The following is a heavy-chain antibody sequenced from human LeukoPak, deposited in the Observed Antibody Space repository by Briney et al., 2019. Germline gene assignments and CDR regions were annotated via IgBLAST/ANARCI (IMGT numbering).Heavy chain of an antibody. CDR3: ARDSSYCSGGSCYSHYYYMDV. D-gene: IGHD2-15*01. J-gene: IGHJ6*03. CDR2: IYTSGST. Sequence: SETLSLTCTVSGGSISSYYWSWIRQPAGKGLEWIGRIYTSGSTNYNPPLKSRVTMSVDTPKNQFSLKLSSVTAADTAVYYCARDSSYCSGGSCYSHYYYMDVWGKGTTVTVSS. CDR1: GGSISSYY. V-gene: IGHV4-4*07.